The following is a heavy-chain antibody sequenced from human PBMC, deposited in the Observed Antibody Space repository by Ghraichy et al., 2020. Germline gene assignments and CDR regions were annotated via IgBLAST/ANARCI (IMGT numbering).Heavy chain of an antibody. D-gene: IGHD6-19*01. CDR3: ARGGSGWYWFDP. CDR2: IYYSGST. Sequence: SETLSLTCTVSVGSISSYYWSWIRQPPGKGLEWIGYIYYSGSTNYNPSLKSRVTISVDTSKNQFSLKLSSVTAADTAVYYCARGGSGWYWFDPWGQGTLVTVSS. V-gene: IGHV4-59*01. J-gene: IGHJ5*02. CDR1: VGSISSYY.